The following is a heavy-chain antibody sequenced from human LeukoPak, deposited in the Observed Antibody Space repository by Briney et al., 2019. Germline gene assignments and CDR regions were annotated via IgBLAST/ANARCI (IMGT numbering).Heavy chain of an antibody. V-gene: IGHV3-23*01. D-gene: IGHD3-22*01. J-gene: IGHJ6*02. CDR1: GFTFSSYA. Sequence: PRGSLRLSCAASGFTFSSYAMSWVRQAPGKGLEWVSSISGIGGSTYYADSVKGRFTISRDNSKNTLYLQMNSLRAEDTAVYYCAKGPRYDSSGYYFYYYYGMDVWGQGTTVTVS. CDR3: AKGPRYDSSGYYFYYYYGMDV. CDR2: ISGIGGST.